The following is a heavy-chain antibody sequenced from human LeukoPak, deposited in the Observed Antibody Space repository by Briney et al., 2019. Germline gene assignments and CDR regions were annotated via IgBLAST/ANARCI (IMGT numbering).Heavy chain of an antibody. CDR3: ATLEYSSSSGHYYYYYMDV. V-gene: IGHV1-2*02. J-gene: IGHJ6*03. D-gene: IGHD6-6*01. CDR1: GYTFTVYY. Sequence: ASVKVSCKASGYTFTVYYIHWVRQAPGQGLEWMGWINPNSGGTNYAQKFQGRVTMTRDTSISTAYMELSRLRSDDTAVYYCATLEYSSSSGHYYYYYMDVWGKGTTVTVSS. CDR2: INPNSGGT.